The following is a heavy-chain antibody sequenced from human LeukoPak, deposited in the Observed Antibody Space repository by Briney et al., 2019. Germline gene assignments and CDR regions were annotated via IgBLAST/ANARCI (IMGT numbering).Heavy chain of an antibody. V-gene: IGHV3-23*01. Sequence: SGGSLRLSCAASGFTFSSYAMSWVRQAPGKGLEWVSAISGSGGSTYYADSVKGRFTISRGNSKNTLYLQMNSLRAEDTAVYYYAKDTAMVPPGIFDYWGQGTLVTVSS. D-gene: IGHD5-18*01. CDR3: AKDTAMVPPGIFDY. J-gene: IGHJ4*02. CDR2: ISGSGGST. CDR1: GFTFSSYA.